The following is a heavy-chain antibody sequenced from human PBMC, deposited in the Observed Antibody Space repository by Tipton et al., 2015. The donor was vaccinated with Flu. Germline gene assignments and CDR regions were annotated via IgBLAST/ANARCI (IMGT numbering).Heavy chain of an antibody. Sequence: SLTCSVFGVSISSGTHYWSWLRQRPGKGLEWLAYISNSGGTSYTPSLRSRLSISFDTSQNQFSLKVNSVTAADTAVYYCAREGYGSASFFDSWGQGTLVTVSS. V-gene: IGHV4-31*03. CDR3: AREGYGSASFFDS. CDR2: ISNSGGT. J-gene: IGHJ4*02. D-gene: IGHD3-10*01. CDR1: GVSISSGTHY.